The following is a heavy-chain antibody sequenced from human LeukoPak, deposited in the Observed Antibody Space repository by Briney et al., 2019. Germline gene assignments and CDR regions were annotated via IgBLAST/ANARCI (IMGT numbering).Heavy chain of an antibody. Sequence: GRSLRLSCAASGFTFSSYAMHWVRQAPGKGLEWVAVISYDGSNKYYADSVKGRFTISRNNSKNTLYLQMNSLRAEDTAVYYCARGGDYYDSSGYYSGDYFDYWGQGTLATVSS. CDR3: ARGGDYYDSSGYYSGDYFDY. CDR2: ISYDGSNK. J-gene: IGHJ4*02. D-gene: IGHD3-22*01. CDR1: GFTFSSYA. V-gene: IGHV3-30-3*01.